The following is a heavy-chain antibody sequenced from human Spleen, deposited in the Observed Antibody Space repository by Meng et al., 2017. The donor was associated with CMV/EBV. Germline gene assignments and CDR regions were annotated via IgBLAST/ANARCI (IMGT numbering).Heavy chain of an antibody. J-gene: IGHJ3*01. CDR1: GYTFTGYY. CDR2: INPDGGTT. D-gene: IGHD3-22*01. CDR3: ARDLVGYDAFDV. Sequence: ASVKVSCKASGYTFTGYYMHWVRQAPGQGLEWMGRINPDGGTTTYSQKFQGGVTLTSDTSTNTGYMELSRLRYEDTAVYYCARDLVGYDAFDVWGQGTMVTVSS. V-gene: IGHV1-46*01.